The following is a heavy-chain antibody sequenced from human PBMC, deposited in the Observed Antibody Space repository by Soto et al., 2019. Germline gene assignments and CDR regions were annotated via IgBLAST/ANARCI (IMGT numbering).Heavy chain of an antibody. J-gene: IGHJ1*01. D-gene: IGHD6-19*01. CDR3: AHGKTQWLGRGDFQH. CDR1: GFSLSTSGVG. Sequence: SGPTLVNPTQTLTLTCTFSGFSLSTSGVGVGWIRQPPGKALEWLALIYWDDDKRYSPSLKSRLTITKDTSKNQAVLTMTNMDPVDTATYYCAHGKTQWLGRGDFQHWGQGTLVTAPQ. CDR2: IYWDDDK. V-gene: IGHV2-5*02.